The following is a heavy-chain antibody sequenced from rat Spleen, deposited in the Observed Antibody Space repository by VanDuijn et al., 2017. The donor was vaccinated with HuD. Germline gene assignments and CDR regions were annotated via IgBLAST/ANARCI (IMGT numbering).Heavy chain of an antibody. CDR3: VKDRVGGDAFDY. CDR2: ISPDGGST. V-gene: IGHV5-58*01. CDR1: GFTFNNYW. Sequence: EVQLVESGGGLVQPGRSLKLSCVASGFTFNNYWMSWIRQAPGKGLEWVSSISPDGGSTYYPDSVKGRFTISRDNAKSTLYLQMDSLRSEDTANYYCVKDRVGGDAFDYWGQGVMVTVSS. J-gene: IGHJ2*01. D-gene: IGHD1-11*01.